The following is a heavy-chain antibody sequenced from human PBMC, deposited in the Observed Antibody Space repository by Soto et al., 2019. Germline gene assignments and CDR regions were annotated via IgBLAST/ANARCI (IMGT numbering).Heavy chain of an antibody. Sequence: SETLSLTCTVGGRWMSSGGYYWSGIRQHPGKGLEWIGSIYYSGSTYYNPSLKSRVTISVDTSKNQFSLKLSSVTAADTAVYYCARGLDSFGELLYPYFDYWGQGTLVTVSS. CDR2: IYYSGST. J-gene: IGHJ4*02. D-gene: IGHD3-10*01. CDR3: ARGLDSFGELLYPYFDY. CDR1: GRWMSSGGYY. V-gene: IGHV4-31*03.